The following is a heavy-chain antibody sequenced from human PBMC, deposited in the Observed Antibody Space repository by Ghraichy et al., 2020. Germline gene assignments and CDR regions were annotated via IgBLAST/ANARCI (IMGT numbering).Heavy chain of an antibody. V-gene: IGHV3-7*04. D-gene: IGHD6-25*01. J-gene: IGHJ2*01. CDR1: GFTFTNYW. CDR3: ARDGLKSRYLDL. Sequence: GGSLRLSCVAFGFTFTNYWVSWVRQAPGKGLEWVANIKQDERERHYVDSVRGRFTISRDNSRSSVYLQINSLTAGDTAAYYCARDGLKSRYLDLWGRGTLVTVSS. CDR2: IKQDERER.